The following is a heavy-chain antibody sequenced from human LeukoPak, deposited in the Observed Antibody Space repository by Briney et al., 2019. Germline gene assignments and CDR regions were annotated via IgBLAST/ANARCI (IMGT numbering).Heavy chain of an antibody. CDR2: INPSGGST. CDR1: GYTFTRYY. J-gene: IGHJ6*03. V-gene: IGHV1-46*01. CDR3: ARTGGDKEDYYYYMDV. D-gene: IGHD3-16*01. Sequence: ASVTVSCKASGYTFTRYYMHWVRQAPGQGLEWMGIINPSGGSTSYAQKFQGRVTMTRDMSTSTVYMELSSLRSEDTAVYYCARTGGDKEDYYYYMDVWGKGTTVTVSS.